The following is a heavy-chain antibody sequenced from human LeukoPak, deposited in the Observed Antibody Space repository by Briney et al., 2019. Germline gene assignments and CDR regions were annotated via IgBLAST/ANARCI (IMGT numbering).Heavy chain of an antibody. Sequence: PSETLSLTCAVYGGSFRGYYWSWIRQPPGKGLEWIGEINHSGNTNYNPSLKSRVTILVDTSKNKFSLKLSSVTAADTAVYYCARGGGFYYYMDVWDKGTTVTVSS. D-gene: IGHD1-26*01. V-gene: IGHV4-34*01. CDR1: GGSFRGYY. CDR3: ARGGGFYYYMDV. CDR2: INHSGNT. J-gene: IGHJ6*03.